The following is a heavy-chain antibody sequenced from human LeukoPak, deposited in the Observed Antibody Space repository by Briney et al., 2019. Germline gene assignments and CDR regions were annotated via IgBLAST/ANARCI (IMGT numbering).Heavy chain of an antibody. J-gene: IGHJ4*02. CDR1: GYTFTSYA. Sequence: ASVKVSCKASGYTFTSYAMHCVRQAPGQRLEWMGWSNAGNGNTKYSQKFQGRVTITRDTSASTAYMELSSLRSEDTAAYYCARAGPGRWLNPFDYWGQGTLVTVSS. CDR3: ARAGPGRWLNPFDY. CDR2: SNAGNGNT. D-gene: IGHD6-19*01. V-gene: IGHV1-3*01.